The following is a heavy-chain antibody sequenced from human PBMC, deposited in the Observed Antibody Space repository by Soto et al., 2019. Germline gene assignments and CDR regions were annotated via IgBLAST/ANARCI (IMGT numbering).Heavy chain of an antibody. CDR1: GGSISTTNW. D-gene: IGHD3-22*01. Sequence: VQLQESGPGLVKPSGTLSLTCTVSGGSISTTNWWSWVRQSPGKGLEWIGAILHIGSTNYNPSLKSRVTISIDKYKNQFSLRLSSVTAAATAVYYCASGFDSDGLYNGGHPWGQGTLVSVAS. CDR3: ASGFDSDGLYNGGHP. V-gene: IGHV4-4*02. J-gene: IGHJ5*02. CDR2: ILHIGST.